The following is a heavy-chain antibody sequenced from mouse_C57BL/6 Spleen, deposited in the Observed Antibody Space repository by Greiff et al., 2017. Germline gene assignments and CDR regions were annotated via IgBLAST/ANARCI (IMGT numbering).Heavy chain of an antibody. Sequence: QVQLKESGPGLVAPSQSLSITCTVSGFSFTSYGVDWVRQSPGKGLEWLGVIWGVGSTNYNSALKSRLSISKDNSKGQVFLKMNSLQTDDTAMYYCATLSYGSSWFAYWGQGTLVTVSA. D-gene: IGHD1-1*01. CDR1: GFSFTSYG. CDR2: IWGVGST. V-gene: IGHV2-6*01. J-gene: IGHJ3*01. CDR3: ATLSYGSSWFAY.